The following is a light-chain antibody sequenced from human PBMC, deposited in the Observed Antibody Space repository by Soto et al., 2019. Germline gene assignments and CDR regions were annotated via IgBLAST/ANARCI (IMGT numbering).Light chain of an antibody. CDR3: QQYGNSPWT. V-gene: IGKV3-20*01. J-gene: IGKJ1*01. CDR2: AAS. Sequence: EIVLTQSPGTLSLSPGERATLSCRASQSVSSNYLAWCQQKPGQAPRLLIYAASSRATGIPDRFSGSGSRTDFTLTISRLEPEDFAVYYCQQYGNSPWTFGQGTKVEI. CDR1: QSVSSNY.